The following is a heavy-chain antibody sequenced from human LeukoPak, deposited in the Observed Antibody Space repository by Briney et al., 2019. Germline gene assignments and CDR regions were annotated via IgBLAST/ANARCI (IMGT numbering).Heavy chain of an antibody. V-gene: IGHV1-69*13. CDR2: IIPIFGTA. CDR1: GGTFISYA. CDR3: AHPAHGDYPPNYYYYMDV. J-gene: IGHJ6*03. D-gene: IGHD4-17*01. Sequence: ASVKVSCKASGGTFISYAISWVRQPPGQGLEWMGGIIPIFGTANYAQKFHGRVTITADESTSTAYMELSSLRSEDTAVYYCAHPAHGDYPPNYYYYMDVWGKGTTVTVSS.